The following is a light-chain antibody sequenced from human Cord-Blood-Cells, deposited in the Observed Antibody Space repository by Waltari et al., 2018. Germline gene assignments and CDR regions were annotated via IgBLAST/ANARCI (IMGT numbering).Light chain of an antibody. CDR1: SSDVGGYNY. CDR2: DVS. V-gene: IGLV2-14*01. CDR3: SSYTSSSTWV. J-gene: IGLJ3*02. Sequence: QSALTQPASVSGSPAQSITISCTGTSSDVGGYNYVSWYQQHPDKAPKLMIYDVSKRPSGVSNRFSGSKSGNTASLTISGLQAEDEADYYCSSYTSSSTWVFGGGTKLTVL.